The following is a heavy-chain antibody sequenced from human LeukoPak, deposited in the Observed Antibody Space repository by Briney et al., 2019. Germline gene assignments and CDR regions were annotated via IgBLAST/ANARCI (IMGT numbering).Heavy chain of an antibody. CDR2: INPNSGGT. J-gene: IGHJ4*02. D-gene: IGHD2-2*01. CDR3: AREELSGSSTSCCSGLGY. Sequence: ASVKVSCKASGYTFSDYYMHWVRQAPGQGLEWMGWINPNSGGTSYAQKFQGRVTMTRDTSINTASMELSRLRSDDTAVYYCAREELSGSSTSCCSGLGYWGQGALVTVSS. CDR1: GYTFSDYY. V-gene: IGHV1-2*02.